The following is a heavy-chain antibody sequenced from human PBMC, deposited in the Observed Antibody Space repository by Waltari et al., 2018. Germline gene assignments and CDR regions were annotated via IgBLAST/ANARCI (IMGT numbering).Heavy chain of an antibody. CDR3: ARPRSVAFFDY. Sequence: EVQLLESGGGLGQPGGSLRLSCAASGFSFRIYEMNWVRQAPGKGLEWLSYISSSGSTLYYADSVKGRFTISRDNTKNSLYLQMNSLRAEDTGVYYCARPRSVAFFDYWGQGTLVTVSS. J-gene: IGHJ4*02. V-gene: IGHV3-48*03. CDR2: ISSSGSTL. D-gene: IGHD5-12*01. CDR1: GFSFRIYE.